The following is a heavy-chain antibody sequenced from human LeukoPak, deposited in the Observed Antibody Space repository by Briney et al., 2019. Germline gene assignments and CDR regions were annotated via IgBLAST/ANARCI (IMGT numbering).Heavy chain of an antibody. CDR2: ISSSSSTI. D-gene: IGHD3-10*01. V-gene: IGHV3-48*01. CDR1: GFTFSSYS. CDR3: ARIPYYYGSGSLI. J-gene: IGHJ4*02. Sequence: PGGSLRLSCAASGFTFSSYSMNWVRQAPGKGLEWVSYISSSSSTIYYADSVKGRFTISRDNANNSLYLQMNSLRAEDTAVYYCARIPYYYGSGSLIWGQGTLVTVSS.